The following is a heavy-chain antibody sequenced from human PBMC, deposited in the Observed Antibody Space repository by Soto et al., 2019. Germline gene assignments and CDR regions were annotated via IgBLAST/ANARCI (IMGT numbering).Heavy chain of an antibody. Sequence: QVQLVESGGGVVQPGRSLRLSCAASGFTFSSYGMHWVRQAPGKGLEWVAVISYDGSNKYYADSVKGRFTISRDNSKNTLYLQMNSLRAEDTAVYYCAKANSDYCSRTSCYAFDWFDPWGQGTLVTVSS. V-gene: IGHV3-30*18. CDR2: ISYDGSNK. CDR3: AKANSDYCSRTSCYAFDWFDP. J-gene: IGHJ5*02. D-gene: IGHD2-2*01. CDR1: GFTFSSYG.